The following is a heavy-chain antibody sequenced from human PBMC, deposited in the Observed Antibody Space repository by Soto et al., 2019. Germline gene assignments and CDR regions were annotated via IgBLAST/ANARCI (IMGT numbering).Heavy chain of an antibody. V-gene: IGHV3-33*01. D-gene: IGHD2-15*01. Sequence: QVQLVESGGGVVQPGRSLRLSCAASGFTFSSYGMHWVRQAPGKGLEWVAVIWYDGSNKYYADSVKGRFTISRDNSKNTLYLQINSLRAEDTGVYYCARELRGLHGPFDYWGQGTLVTVSS. CDR2: IWYDGSNK. CDR3: ARELRGLHGPFDY. J-gene: IGHJ4*02. CDR1: GFTFSSYG.